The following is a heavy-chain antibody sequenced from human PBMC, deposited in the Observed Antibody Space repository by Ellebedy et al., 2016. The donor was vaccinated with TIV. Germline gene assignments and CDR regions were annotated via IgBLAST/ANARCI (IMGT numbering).Heavy chain of an antibody. D-gene: IGHD5-24*01. CDR3: AKTMTTLNTMGFDY. CDR2: LSGNGDRP. CDR1: GFTFRNFA. J-gene: IGHJ4*02. V-gene: IGHV3-23*01. Sequence: GGSLRLSXAASGFTFRNFARSWVRQAPGKGLEWVSGLSGNGDRPSYADSVKGRFTISRDNSKSILYLQMNSLRAEDTAVYYCAKTMTTLNTMGFDYWGQGALVAVSS.